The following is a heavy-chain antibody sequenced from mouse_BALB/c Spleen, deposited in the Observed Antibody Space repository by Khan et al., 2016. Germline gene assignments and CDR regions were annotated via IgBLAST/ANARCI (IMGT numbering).Heavy chain of an antibody. CDR3: ARIGEVRRGMSAMDY. D-gene: IGHD2-14*01. CDR1: GFSLSTSGMG. J-gene: IGHJ4*01. V-gene: IGHV8-8*01. CDR2: IWWDDVK. Sequence: QVQLQESGPGLLQPSQTLSLTCSFSGFSLSTSGMGVGWIHQPSGKGLEWLAHIWWDDVKRYNPALKSRLTISKDTSSSQVFPKIASVDTAHTATYYSARIGEVRRGMSAMDYWGQGTSITVSS.